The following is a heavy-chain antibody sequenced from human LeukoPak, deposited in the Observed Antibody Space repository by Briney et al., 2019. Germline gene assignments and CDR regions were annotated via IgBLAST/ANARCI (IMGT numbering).Heavy chain of an antibody. J-gene: IGHJ5*02. D-gene: IGHD2-2*01. CDR3: ARGAFDFVVVPPAQNWFDP. CDR2: IYYSGST. Sequence: SQTLSLTCTVSGGSISSGGYYWSWIRQHPGKGLEWIGYIYYSGSTYYNPSLKSRVTISVDTSKNQFSLNLNSVTAADTAVYYCARGAFDFVVVPPAQNWFDPWGQGTLVTVSS. CDR1: GGSISSGGYY. V-gene: IGHV4-31*03.